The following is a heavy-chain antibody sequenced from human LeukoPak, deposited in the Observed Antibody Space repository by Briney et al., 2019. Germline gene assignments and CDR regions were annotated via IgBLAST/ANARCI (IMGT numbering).Heavy chain of an antibody. D-gene: IGHD5-18*01. J-gene: IGHJ4*02. CDR1: GGTFSSYA. V-gene: IGHV1-69*01. Sequence: ASVKVSCKASGGTFSSYAISWVRQAPGQGLEWMGGIIPIFGTANYAQKFQGRVTITADESTSTAYMGLSSLRSEDTAVYYCASILSLQLWLHQWGQGTLVTVSS. CDR2: IIPIFGTA. CDR3: ASILSLQLWLHQ.